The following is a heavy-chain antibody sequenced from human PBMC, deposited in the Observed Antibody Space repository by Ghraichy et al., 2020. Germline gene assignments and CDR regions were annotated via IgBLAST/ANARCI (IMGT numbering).Heavy chain of an antibody. CDR3: ARGQEMATITAPFDF. CDR2: LIPIFGTA. V-gene: IGHV1-69*13. CDR1: GGTFSNYA. D-gene: IGHD5-24*01. J-gene: IGHJ4*02. Sequence: SVKVSCKASGGTFSNYAISWVRQAPGQGLEWMGGLIPIFGTAHYAQKFRGRFTITADESTTAVYMQLTSLRSDDTAVYYCARGQEMATITAPFDFWGQGTLVTVSS.